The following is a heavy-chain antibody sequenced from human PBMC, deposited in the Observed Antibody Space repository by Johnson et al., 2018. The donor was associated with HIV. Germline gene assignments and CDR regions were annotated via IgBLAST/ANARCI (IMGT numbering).Heavy chain of an antibody. V-gene: IGHV3-7*01. CDR3: ARDTITMVRGVVDAFDI. J-gene: IGHJ3*02. D-gene: IGHD3-10*01. CDR1: GFTFSSYW. Sequence: VQLVESGGGLVQPGGSLRLYCATSGFTFSSYWMSWVRQAPGKGLEWVANIKQDGSEKYYVDSVKGRFTISRDNDKNSLYLQMNSLRAEDTAVYYCARDTITMVRGVVDAFDIWGQGTMVTVSS. CDR2: IKQDGSEK.